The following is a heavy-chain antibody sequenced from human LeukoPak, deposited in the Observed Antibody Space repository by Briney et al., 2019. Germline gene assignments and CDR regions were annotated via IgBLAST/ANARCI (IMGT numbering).Heavy chain of an antibody. CDR1: GYTFADYY. CDR3: ARGYCSGGSCYGLCDY. CDR2: INPNSGGT. V-gene: IGHV1-2*02. Sequence: VASVKVSCKASGYTFADYYMHWVRQAPGQGLEWMGWINPNSGGTNYARKFQGRVPMTRDTSISTAYMELSRLRSDDTAVYYCARGYCSGGSCYGLCDYWGQGTLVTVSS. D-gene: IGHD2-15*01. J-gene: IGHJ4*02.